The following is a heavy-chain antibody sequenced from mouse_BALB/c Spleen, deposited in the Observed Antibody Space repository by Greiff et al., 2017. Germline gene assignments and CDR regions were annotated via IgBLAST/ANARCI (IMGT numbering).Heavy chain of an antibody. CDR1: GYTFSSYW. D-gene: IGHD1-1*01. J-gene: IGHJ2*01. CDR3: ARRTTVVAPYYFDY. Sequence: VKLMESGAELMKPGASVKISCKATGYTFSSYWIEWVKQRPGHGLEWIGEILPGSGSTNYNEKFKGKATFTADTSSNTAYMQLSSLTSEDSAVYYCARRTTVVAPYYFDYWGQGTTLTVSS. V-gene: IGHV1-9*01. CDR2: ILPGSGST.